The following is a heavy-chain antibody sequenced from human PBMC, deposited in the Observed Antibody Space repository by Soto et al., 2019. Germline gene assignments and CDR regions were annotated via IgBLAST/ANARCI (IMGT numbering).Heavy chain of an antibody. CDR1: GYTFTSYG. Sequence: QVQLVQSGAEVKKPGASVKVSCKASGYTFTSYGISWGRQAPGQGLEWMGCISAYNGNTNYAQKLQGRVTMTTDTSTSPAYMELRSLRSDDTAVYYCARDRITLVRGVIIRAYYFDYWGQGTLVTVSS. CDR3: ARDRITLVRGVIIRAYYFDY. J-gene: IGHJ4*02. D-gene: IGHD3-10*01. V-gene: IGHV1-18*04. CDR2: ISAYNGNT.